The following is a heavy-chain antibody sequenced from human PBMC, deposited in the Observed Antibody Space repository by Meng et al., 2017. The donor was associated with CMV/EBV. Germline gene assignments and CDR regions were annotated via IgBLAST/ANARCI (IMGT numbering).Heavy chain of an antibody. CDR1: GGSFSGYY. V-gene: IGHV4-34*01. Sequence: QVQLHQWGAGLLKPSESLSLTCAFYGGSFSGYYWSWIRQPPGKGLEWIGEINHSGSTNYNPSLKSRVTISVDTSKNQFSLKLSSVTAADTAVYYCARGGNWFDPWGQGTLVTVSS. CDR3: ARGGNWFDP. CDR2: INHSGST. J-gene: IGHJ5*02.